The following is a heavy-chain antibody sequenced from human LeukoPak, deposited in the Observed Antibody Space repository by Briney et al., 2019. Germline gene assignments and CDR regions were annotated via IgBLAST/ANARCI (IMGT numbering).Heavy chain of an antibody. CDR2: INPSGGST. CDR3: ARAARGYCSSTSCPPPDY. CDR1: GYTFTSYY. V-gene: IGHV1-46*01. Sequence: ASVKVSCKASGYTFTSYYMHWVRQAPAQGLEWMGIINPSGGSTSYAQKFQGRVTMTRDTTTSTVYMELSSLRSEDAAVYYCARAARGYCSSTSCPPPDYWGQGTLVTVSS. J-gene: IGHJ4*02. D-gene: IGHD2-2*03.